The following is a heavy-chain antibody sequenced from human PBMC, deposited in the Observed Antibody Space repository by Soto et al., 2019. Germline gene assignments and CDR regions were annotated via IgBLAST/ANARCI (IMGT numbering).Heavy chain of an antibody. CDR1: GFTLSDYY. D-gene: IGHD2-8*02. V-gene: IGHV3-11*01. J-gene: IGHJ3*02. Sequence: VQLVESGGGLVKPGGSLRLSCAASGFTLSDYYMTWIRQAPGKGLEWLSYISSSGSIRYYADSVKGRLTISRDNAKNSLFLQMNSLRAEDTALYYCARNQRYCTGGSCFYDIWVQGTMVTVSS. CDR3: ARNQRYCTGGSCFYDI. CDR2: ISSSGSIR.